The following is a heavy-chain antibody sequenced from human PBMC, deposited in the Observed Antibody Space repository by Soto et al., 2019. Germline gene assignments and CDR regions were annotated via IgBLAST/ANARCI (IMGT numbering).Heavy chain of an antibody. V-gene: IGHV4-59*01. J-gene: IGHJ6*02. CDR2: IYYSGST. CDR3: ARAWDYYYYGMDV. Sequence: PSETQSLTCPVSGGYIGSYYWSWIRQPPGKGLEWIGYIYYSGSTNYNPSLKSRVTISVDTSKNQFSLKLSSVTAADTAVYYCARAWDYYYYGMDVWGQGTTVTVSS. CDR1: GGYIGSYY.